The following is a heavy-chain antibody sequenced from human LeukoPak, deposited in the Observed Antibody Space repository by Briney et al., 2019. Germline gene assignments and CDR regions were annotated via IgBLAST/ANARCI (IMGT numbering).Heavy chain of an antibody. CDR2: INPNSGGT. D-gene: IGHD2-2*02. CDR3: ARVLGYCRSINCYTRWFDP. CDR1: GYTFTAYY. V-gene: IGHV1-2*02. Sequence: ASVKVSCKASGYTFTAYYIHWVRRAPGQGLEYMGWINPNSGGTDYAQKFQGRVTMTGDTSISTAYMELSRLKSDDTAVYYCARVLGYCRSINCYTRWFDPWGQGTLVTVSS. J-gene: IGHJ5*02.